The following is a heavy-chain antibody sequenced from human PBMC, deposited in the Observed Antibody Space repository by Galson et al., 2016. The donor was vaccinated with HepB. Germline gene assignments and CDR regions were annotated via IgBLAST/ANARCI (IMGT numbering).Heavy chain of an antibody. J-gene: IGHJ4*02. CDR1: GYTFTSYT. V-gene: IGHV1-3*01. CDR3: AREAGVRGSYYYNPPDY. CDR2: INAGNDNT. D-gene: IGHD1-26*01. Sequence: SVKVSCKASGYTFTSYTIHWVRQAPGQRLEWMGWINAGNDNTKYSQKLQGRVTITRDTSASTAYMELSRLRSEDTAVYYCAREAGVRGSYYYNPPDYWGQGTLVTVSS.